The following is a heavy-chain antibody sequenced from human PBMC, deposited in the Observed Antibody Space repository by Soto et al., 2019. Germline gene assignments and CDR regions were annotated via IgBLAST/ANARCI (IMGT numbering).Heavy chain of an antibody. CDR3: ARGFLEWLGLPRWFDP. CDR2: INHSGST. J-gene: IGHJ5*02. CDR1: GGSFSGYY. V-gene: IGHV4-34*01. D-gene: IGHD3-3*01. Sequence: SETLSLTCAVYGGSFSGYYWSWIRQPPGKGLEWIGEINHSGSTNYNPSLKSRVTISVDTSKNQFSLKLSSVTAADTAVYYCARGFLEWLGLPRWFDPWGQGTLVTVSS.